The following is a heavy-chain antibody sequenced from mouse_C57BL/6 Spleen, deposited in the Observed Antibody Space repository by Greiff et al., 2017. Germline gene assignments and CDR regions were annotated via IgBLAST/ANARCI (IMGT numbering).Heavy chain of an antibody. J-gene: IGHJ4*01. CDR3: ARSLYGYDGGEYAMDY. D-gene: IGHD2-2*01. CDR2: INPSSGYT. Sequence: QVQLQQSGAELAKPGASVKLSCKASGYTFTSYWMHWVKQRPGQGLEWIGYINPSSGYTKYNQKFKDKATLTADKSSSTAYMQLSSLTYEDAAVYYCARSLYGYDGGEYAMDYWGQGTSVTVSS. V-gene: IGHV1-7*01. CDR1: GYTFTSYW.